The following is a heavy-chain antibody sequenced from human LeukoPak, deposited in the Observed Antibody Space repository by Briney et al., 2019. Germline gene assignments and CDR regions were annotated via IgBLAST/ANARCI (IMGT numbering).Heavy chain of an antibody. CDR1: GFTLSSYA. V-gene: IGHV3-23*01. CDR3: AKYVLRFLEWPQYFDY. CDR2: ISGSGGST. Sequence: GGSLRLSCAASGFTLSSYAMSWVRQAPGKGREWVSAISGSGGSTYYADSVKGRFTISRDNSKNTLYLQMNSLRAEDTAVYYCAKYVLRFLEWPQYFDYWGQGTLVTVSS. D-gene: IGHD3-3*01. J-gene: IGHJ4*02.